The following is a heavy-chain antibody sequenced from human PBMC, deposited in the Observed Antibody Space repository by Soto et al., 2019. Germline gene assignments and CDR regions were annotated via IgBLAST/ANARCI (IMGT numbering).Heavy chain of an antibody. V-gene: IGHV4-4*02. Sequence: QVQLQESGPGLVKPSGTLSLTCAVSGGSISSSNWWSWVRQPPGKGLEWIGEIYHSGSTNYNPSLKSRVPISVDKSKNQFSLKLSSVTAADTAVYYCARDQYRGRDDIVVVPAAIHNYYYYGMDVWGQGTTVTVSS. D-gene: IGHD2-2*01. CDR3: ARDQYRGRDDIVVVPAAIHNYYYYGMDV. CDR2: IYHSGST. CDR1: GGSISSSNW. J-gene: IGHJ6*02.